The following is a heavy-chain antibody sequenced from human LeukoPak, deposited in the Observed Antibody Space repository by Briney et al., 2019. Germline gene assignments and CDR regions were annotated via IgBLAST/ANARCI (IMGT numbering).Heavy chain of an antibody. D-gene: IGHD3-3*01. CDR1: GFTFSSYA. CDR2: ISGSGGST. Sequence: PGGSLRLSCAASGFTFSSYAMSWVRQAPGKGLEWVSAISGSGGSTYYADSVKGRFTISRDNSKNTLYLQMNSLRAEDTAVYYCAKLERLDFWSGYGLTFDIWGQGTMVTVSS. J-gene: IGHJ3*02. CDR3: AKLERLDFWSGYGLTFDI. V-gene: IGHV3-23*01.